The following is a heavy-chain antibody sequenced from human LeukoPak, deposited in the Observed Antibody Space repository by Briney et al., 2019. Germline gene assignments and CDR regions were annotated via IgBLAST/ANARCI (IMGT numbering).Heavy chain of an antibody. CDR2: ISGSGGGT. D-gene: IGHD5-18*01. J-gene: IGHJ5*02. CDR1: GFTFSSYA. V-gene: IGHV3-23*01. CDR3: AKSGTAMVTLNWFDP. Sequence: PGGSLRLSCAASGFTFSSYAMSWVRQAPGKGLEWVSAISGSGGGTYYADSVKGRFTISRDNSKNTLYLQMNSLRAEDTAVYYCAKSGTAMVTLNWFDPWGQGTLVTVSS.